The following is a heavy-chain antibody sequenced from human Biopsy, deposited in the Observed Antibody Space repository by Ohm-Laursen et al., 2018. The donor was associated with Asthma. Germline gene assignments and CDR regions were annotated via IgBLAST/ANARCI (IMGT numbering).Heavy chain of an antibody. CDR2: ISYDGSSI. CDR3: AREGVAGTHIED. Sequence: FLRLSCAASRFTYEMHWVRQAPGKGLEWVAVISYDGSSIYYTDSVKGRFTISRDNSKNTLSLQMNSLTAEDTAVYYCAREGVAGTHIEDWGQGTLVTVSS. D-gene: IGHD6-19*01. J-gene: IGHJ4*02. CDR1: RFTYE. V-gene: IGHV3-30-3*01.